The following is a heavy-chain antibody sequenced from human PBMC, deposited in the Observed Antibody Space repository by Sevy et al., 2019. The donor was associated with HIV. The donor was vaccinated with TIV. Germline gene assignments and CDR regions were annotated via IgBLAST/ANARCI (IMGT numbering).Heavy chain of an antibody. J-gene: IGHJ4*02. Sequence: GGSLRLSCAASGFTFSSYALHWFRQAPGKALEWVAVISHDEILKEYADSVKGRFTISRESSKNTIYLEMNSLRPEDTAVYYCARDLPHLLPWELSRGSDYWGQGTLVTVSS. D-gene: IGHD3-16*01. V-gene: IGHV3-30*04. CDR3: ARDLPHLLPWELSRGSDY. CDR2: ISHDEILK. CDR1: GFTFSSYA.